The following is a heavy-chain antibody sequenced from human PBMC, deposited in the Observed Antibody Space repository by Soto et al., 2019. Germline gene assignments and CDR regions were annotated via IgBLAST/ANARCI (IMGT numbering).Heavy chain of an antibody. CDR1: GGSISGYY. D-gene: IGHD2-15*01. J-gene: IGHJ6*02. CDR3: ARSNRVVAAVIYYYGMDV. CDR2: IYYSGST. V-gene: IGHV4-59*12. Sequence: SETLSLTCTASGGSISGYYWSWIRQPPGKGLEWIGYIYYSGSTSYNPSLKSRFTISVDMSKNQFSLKLSSVTAADTAVYYCARSNRVVAAVIYYYGMDVWGQGTTVTVSS.